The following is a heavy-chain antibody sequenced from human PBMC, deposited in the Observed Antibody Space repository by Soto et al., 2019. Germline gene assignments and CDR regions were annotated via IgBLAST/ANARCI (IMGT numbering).Heavy chain of an antibody. V-gene: IGHV1-69*01. D-gene: IGHD1-26*01. J-gene: IGHJ4*02. CDR2: IIPIFGTA. CDR3: ARVRGRLNPPGGYFDY. CDR1: GGTFSSYA. Sequence: QVQLVQSGAEVQKPGSSVKVSCKASGGTFSSYAISWVRQAPGQGLEWMGGIIPIFGTANYAQKFQGRVTITADESTSTAYMELSSLRSEDTAVYYCARVRGRLNPPGGYFDYWGQGTLVTVSS.